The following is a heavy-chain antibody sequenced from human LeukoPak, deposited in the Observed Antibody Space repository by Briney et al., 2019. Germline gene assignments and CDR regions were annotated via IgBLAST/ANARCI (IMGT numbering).Heavy chain of an antibody. D-gene: IGHD6-6*01. CDR2: IYYTGTT. Sequence: SDTLSLTSTVSGGSISSSSYYWGRIRQPPGKGLEWIGSIYYTGTTYYNPSLKSRVTISVDTSKNQFSLKVTAADTAVYYCARHKETAVRPLDYWGQGTLVTV. CDR1: GGSISSSSYY. V-gene: IGHV4-39*01. CDR3: ARHKETAVRPLDY. J-gene: IGHJ4*02.